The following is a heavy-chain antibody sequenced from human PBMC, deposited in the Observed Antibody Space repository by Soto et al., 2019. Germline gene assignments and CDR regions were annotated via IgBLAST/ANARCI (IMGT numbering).Heavy chain of an antibody. CDR1: GFTVSSNY. CDR2: IYSGGSA. J-gene: IGHJ4*02. V-gene: IGHV3-53*01. Sequence: GGSLRLSCAASGFTVSSNYMSWVRQAPGKGLEWVSVIYSGGSAYYADSVKGRFTISRDNSKNTLYLQMNSLRAEDTAVYYCARVSPLGTGYSPGPFDYWGQGTLVTVSS. CDR3: ARVSPLGTGYSPGPFDY. D-gene: IGHD3-9*01.